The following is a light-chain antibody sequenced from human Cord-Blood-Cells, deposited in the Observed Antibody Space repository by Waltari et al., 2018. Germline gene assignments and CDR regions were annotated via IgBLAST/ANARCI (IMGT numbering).Light chain of an antibody. V-gene: IGKV1-39*01. Sequence: DIQMTQSPSSLSASVGDRVPITCRASQRISNYLNWYQQKPWKAPKLLIYAASSLQSGVPSRCSGSGYGTDFTLTISSLQPEDFATYYCQQSYSTPITFGQGTRLEIK. CDR3: QQSYSTPIT. J-gene: IGKJ5*01. CDR2: AAS. CDR1: QRISNY.